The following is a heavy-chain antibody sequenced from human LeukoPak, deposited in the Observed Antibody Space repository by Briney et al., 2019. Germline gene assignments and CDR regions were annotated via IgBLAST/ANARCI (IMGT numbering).Heavy chain of an antibody. CDR2: IRYDGTNK. V-gene: IGHV3-30*02. D-gene: IGHD2-21*01. CDR3: AKAPVTSCRGAYCYPFDS. CDR1: GFTFSTYG. Sequence: GGSLRLSCAASGFTFSTYGMHWVRQPPGKGLEWVAFIRYDGTNKYYADSVKGRFTISRDNSKKTLYVQMNSLRAEDAAVYFCAKAPVTSCRGAYCYPFDSWGQGTLVTVSS. J-gene: IGHJ4*02.